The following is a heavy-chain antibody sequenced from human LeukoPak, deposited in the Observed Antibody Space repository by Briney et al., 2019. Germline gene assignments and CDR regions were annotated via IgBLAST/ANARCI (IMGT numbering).Heavy chain of an antibody. Sequence: SVKVSCKASGYTFTSYYMHWVRQAPGQGLEWMGGIIPIFGTANYAQKFQGRVTITADKSTSTAYMELSSLRSEDTAVYYCARGRPTTSMAAAGVNWFDPWGQGTLVTVSS. CDR3: ARGRPTTSMAAAGVNWFDP. CDR2: IIPIFGTA. D-gene: IGHD6-13*01. J-gene: IGHJ5*02. V-gene: IGHV1-69*06. CDR1: GYTFTSYY.